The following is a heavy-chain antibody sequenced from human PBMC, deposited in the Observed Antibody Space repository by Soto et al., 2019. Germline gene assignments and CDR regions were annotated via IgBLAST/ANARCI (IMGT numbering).Heavy chain of an antibody. D-gene: IGHD1-26*01. V-gene: IGHV3-48*02. Sequence: GGSLRLSCAASGFTFSSYSMNWVRQAPGKGLEWVSYISSSSRTKYYVDSVKGRSTISRDNAKNSLYLQMNSLRDEDTAVYYCARDRAGAQYGLDVWGQGTTVTVSS. CDR3: ARDRAGAQYGLDV. J-gene: IGHJ6*02. CDR2: ISSSSRTK. CDR1: GFTFSSYS.